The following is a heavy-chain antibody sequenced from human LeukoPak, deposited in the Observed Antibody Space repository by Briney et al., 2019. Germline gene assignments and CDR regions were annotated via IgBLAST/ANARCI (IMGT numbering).Heavy chain of an antibody. CDR2: IYYSGST. CDR1: GGSISSGGYY. CDR3: ARELLWFGEPSFDY. J-gene: IGHJ4*02. V-gene: IGHV4-31*03. Sequence: PSETLSLTCTVSGGSISSGGYYWSWIRQHPGKGLEWIGYIYYSGSTYYNPSLKSRVTISVDTSKNQFSLKLSSVTAADTAVYYCARELLWFGEPSFDYWGQGTLVTVSS. D-gene: IGHD3-10*01.